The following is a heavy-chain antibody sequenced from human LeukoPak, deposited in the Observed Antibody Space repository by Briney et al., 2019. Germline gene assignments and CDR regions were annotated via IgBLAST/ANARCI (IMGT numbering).Heavy chain of an antibody. CDR1: GFTFSSYA. Sequence: AGGSLRLSCAASGFTFSSYAMSWVRQAPGKGLEWVSSISSSGGSTYYADSVKGRFTISRDNSKNTLYLQMSSLRAEHTAVYYCAKDRRNSRAWSQVYDYWGQGTLVTVSS. V-gene: IGHV3-23*01. D-gene: IGHD6-19*01. J-gene: IGHJ4*02. CDR2: ISSSGGST. CDR3: AKDRRNSRAWSQVYDY.